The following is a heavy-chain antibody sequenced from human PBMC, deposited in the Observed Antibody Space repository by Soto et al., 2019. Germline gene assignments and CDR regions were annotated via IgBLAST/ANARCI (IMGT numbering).Heavy chain of an antibody. Sequence: SETLSLTCTVSGGSISSGGYYWSWVRQHPGKGLEWIGCIYYSGNTYYNPSLKSRVTISVDTSKNQFSLHLQMDSLRIEDTALYYCAKVWWPLSSGYYSHFDYWGQGTLVTVSS. J-gene: IGHJ4*02. CDR3: AKVWWPLSSGYYSHFDY. CDR2: IYYSGNT. CDR1: GGSISSGGYY. V-gene: IGHV4-31*03. D-gene: IGHD3-22*01.